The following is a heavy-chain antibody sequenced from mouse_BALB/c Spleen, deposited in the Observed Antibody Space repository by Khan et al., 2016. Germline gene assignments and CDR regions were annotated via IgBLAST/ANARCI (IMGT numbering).Heavy chain of an antibody. D-gene: IGHD2-4*01. V-gene: IGHV1S81*02. Sequence: QVQLKQSGAELVKPGASVKLSCQASGYTFTSYYMYWVKQRPGQGLEWIGEINPSNGDTNFNERFKSKATLTVDKSSSTTYMQFSSLTSEDSAVYYGTRAGYDYPFAYWGQGTLVTVSA. CDR2: INPSNGDT. CDR3: TRAGYDYPFAY. J-gene: IGHJ3*01. CDR1: GYTFTSYY.